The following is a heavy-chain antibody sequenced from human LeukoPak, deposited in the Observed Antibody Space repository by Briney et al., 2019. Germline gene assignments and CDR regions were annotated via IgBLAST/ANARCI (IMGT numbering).Heavy chain of an antibody. CDR3: ARDLEAYSSSWGGDAFDI. CDR2: INPSGGST. D-gene: IGHD6-13*01. J-gene: IGHJ3*02. V-gene: IGHV1-46*01. Sequence: EASVKVSCKASGYTFTSYYMHWVRQAPGQGLEWMGIINPSGGSTSYAQKFQGRVTMTRDTSTSTVYMELSSLRSEDTAVYCCARDLEAYSSSWGGDAFDIWGQGTMVTVSS. CDR1: GYTFTSYY.